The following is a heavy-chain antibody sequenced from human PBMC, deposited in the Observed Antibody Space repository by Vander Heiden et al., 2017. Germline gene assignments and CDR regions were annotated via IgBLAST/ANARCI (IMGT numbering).Heavy chain of an antibody. CDR1: GFTFSSHA. Sequence: EVQLLESGGGLVQPGGSLRLSCAASGFTFSSHAMGWVRQAPGKGLEWVSAISGSGGSTYYADSVKGRFTISRDNSKNTLYLQMNSLRAEDTAVYYCAKDSEYGSGSYYNVGYFDYWGQGTLVTVSS. J-gene: IGHJ4*02. CDR3: AKDSEYGSGSYYNVGYFDY. CDR2: ISGSGGST. V-gene: IGHV3-23*01. D-gene: IGHD3-10*01.